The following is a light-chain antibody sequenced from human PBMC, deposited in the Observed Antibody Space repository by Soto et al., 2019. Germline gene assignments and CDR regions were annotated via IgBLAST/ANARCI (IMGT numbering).Light chain of an antibody. CDR3: QQTYMVPYT. CDR2: GVS. V-gene: IGKV1-39*01. CDR1: QRVSTY. J-gene: IGKJ2*01. Sequence: DIQMTQSPSSLSASVGDRVTITCCASQRVSTYLNWYSQKSGEAPKLLIHGVSKLENGTPSRFSGSGLATDFTLTINDLQHEDFAIYFCQQTYMVPYTFGQGTNVEI.